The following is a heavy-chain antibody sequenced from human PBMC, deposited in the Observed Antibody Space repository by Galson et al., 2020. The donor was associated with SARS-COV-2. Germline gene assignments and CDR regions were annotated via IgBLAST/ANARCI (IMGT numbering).Heavy chain of an antibody. CDR2: IHYSGST. Sequence: ASETLSLTCTVSGGSISSGGYYWSWIRQDPGKGLEWIGYIHYSGSTHYNPSLQSRLIISLDTSRNQFSLKLSYVTAADTAVYYCARKSGSSYGGSFDIWGQGTMVTASS. V-gene: IGHV4-31*03. J-gene: IGHJ3*02. CDR1: GGSISSGGYY. CDR3: ARKSGSSYGGSFDI. D-gene: IGHD5-18*01.